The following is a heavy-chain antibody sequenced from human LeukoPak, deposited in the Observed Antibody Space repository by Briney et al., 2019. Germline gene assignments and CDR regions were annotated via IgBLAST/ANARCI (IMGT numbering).Heavy chain of an antibody. V-gene: IGHV1-2*02. J-gene: IGHJ4*02. CDR1: GYTFTGYY. CDR3: ARPDIGMADLDY. Sequence: ASVKVSCKASGYTFTGYYMHWVRQAPGQGLEWMGWINPKSGGTNYAQKFQGRVTMTRDTSISTAYMELNRLRSDDTAVYYYARPDIGMADLDYWGQGTLVTVSS. CDR2: INPKSGGT. D-gene: IGHD6-19*01.